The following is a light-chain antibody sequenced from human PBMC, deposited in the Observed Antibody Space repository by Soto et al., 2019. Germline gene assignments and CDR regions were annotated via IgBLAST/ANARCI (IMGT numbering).Light chain of an antibody. CDR1: QGNSNF. J-gene: IGKJ1*01. Sequence: DIQMTQSPSSLSASVGDRVTITCRASQGNSNFLAWYQQKPWKVPKLLIYAASTLQAGVPSRFSGSGSVTDFTLTISSLQPENVATYYCPKYNSPPWTFGQTTKVEIK. V-gene: IGKV1-27*01. CDR2: AAS. CDR3: PKYNSPPWT.